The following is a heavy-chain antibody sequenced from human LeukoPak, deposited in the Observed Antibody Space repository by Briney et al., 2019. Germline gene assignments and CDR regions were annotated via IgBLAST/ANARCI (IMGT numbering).Heavy chain of an antibody. D-gene: IGHD4-17*01. V-gene: IGHV4-34*01. CDR2: INHSGST. J-gene: IGHJ4*02. Sequence: SETLSLTCAVYGGSFSGYYWSWIRQPPGKGLEWIGEINHSGSTNYNPSLKSRVTISVDTSKNQFSLKLSSVTAADTAVYYCARTNDYGEAFDYWGQGTLVTVSS. CDR3: ARTNDYGEAFDY. CDR1: GGSFSGYY.